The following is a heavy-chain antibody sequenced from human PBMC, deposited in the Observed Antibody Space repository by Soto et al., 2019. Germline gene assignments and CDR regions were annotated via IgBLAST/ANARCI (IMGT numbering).Heavy chain of an antibody. J-gene: IGHJ4*02. CDR2: ISGSGGST. V-gene: IGHV3-23*01. CDR3: AKVHRDYNYFDF. D-gene: IGHD4-17*01. CDR1: GFTFNNYA. Sequence: EVQLLESGGGLVQPGGSLRLSCAASGFTFNNYAMNWVRQAPGKGLEWVSGISGSGGSTYYADSVKGRFTISRDNSKNTLFLQMNSLRAEDTARFYCAKVHRDYNYFDFWGQGTLVTVSS.